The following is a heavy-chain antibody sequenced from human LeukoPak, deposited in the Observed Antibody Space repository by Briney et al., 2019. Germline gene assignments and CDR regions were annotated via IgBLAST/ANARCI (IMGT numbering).Heavy chain of an antibody. CDR2: IYHSGST. V-gene: IGHV4-38-2*02. CDR3: ARDGYGSGSYYVSYFDY. Sequence: SETLSLTCTVSGYSISSGYYWGWIRQPPGKGLEWIGSIYHSGSTYYNPSLKSRVTISVDTSKNQFSLRLNSVTAADTAMYYCARDGYGSGSYYVSYFDYWGQGTLVTVSS. J-gene: IGHJ4*02. CDR1: GYSISSGYY. D-gene: IGHD3-10*01.